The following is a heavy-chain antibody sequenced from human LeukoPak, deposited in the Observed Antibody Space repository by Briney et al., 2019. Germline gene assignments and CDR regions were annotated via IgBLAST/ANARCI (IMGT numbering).Heavy chain of an antibody. Sequence: ASVKVSCKASGYTFTGYYMHWVRQAPGQGLEWMGWINPNSGGTNYAQKLQGRVTMTTDTSTSTAYMELRSLRSDDTAVYYCARGITIFGVVSATPLYYFDYWGQGTLVTVSS. D-gene: IGHD3-3*01. CDR1: GYTFTGYY. CDR2: INPNSGGT. V-gene: IGHV1-2*02. J-gene: IGHJ4*02. CDR3: ARGITIFGVVSATPLYYFDY.